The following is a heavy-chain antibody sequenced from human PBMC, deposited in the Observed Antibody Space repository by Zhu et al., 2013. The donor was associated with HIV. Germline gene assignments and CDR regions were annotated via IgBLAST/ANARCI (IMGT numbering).Heavy chain of an antibody. CDR2: INPSGGST. Sequence: QVQLVQSGAEVKKPGASVKVSCKASGYTFTSYYMHWVRQAPGQGLEWMGIINPSGGSTSYAQKFQGRVTMTRDTSTSTVYMDLSSLRSEDTAVYYCARDARIAAAGTVYYYGMDVWGQGPRSRLL. CDR3: ARDARIAAAGTVYYYGMDV. V-gene: IGHV1-46*01. J-gene: IGHJ6*02. D-gene: IGHD6-13*01. CDR1: GYTFTSYY.